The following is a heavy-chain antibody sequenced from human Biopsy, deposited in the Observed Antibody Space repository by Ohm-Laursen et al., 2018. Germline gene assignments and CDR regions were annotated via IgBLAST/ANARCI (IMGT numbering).Heavy chain of an antibody. V-gene: IGHV4-59*01. Sequence: TLSLTCTVAGDSISSYYWSWIRQPPGKGLEWIGYVYYTGSTDYNPSLQSRVTISVDTSKNHFSLRLRSVTPADTAIYYCARDRGYYSDRTVPGYFDLWGRGTLVTVSS. J-gene: IGHJ2*01. CDR1: GDSISSYY. CDR3: ARDRGYYSDRTVPGYFDL. D-gene: IGHD3-22*01. CDR2: VYYTGST.